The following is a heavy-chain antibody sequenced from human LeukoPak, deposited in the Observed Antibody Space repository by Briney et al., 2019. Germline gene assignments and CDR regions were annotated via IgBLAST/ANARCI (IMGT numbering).Heavy chain of an antibody. D-gene: IGHD3-10*01. CDR1: GYTFTGYY. CDR3: ARDLTSHYYGSGSYYNHSDY. Sequence: AAVKVSCKASGYTFTGYYMHWVRQAPGQGLEWMGRINPNSGGTNYAQKFQGRVTMTRDTSISTTYMALSRLRSDGTAVYYCARDLTSHYYGSGSYYNHSDYWGQGTLVTVSS. CDR2: INPNSGGT. J-gene: IGHJ4*02. V-gene: IGHV1-2*06.